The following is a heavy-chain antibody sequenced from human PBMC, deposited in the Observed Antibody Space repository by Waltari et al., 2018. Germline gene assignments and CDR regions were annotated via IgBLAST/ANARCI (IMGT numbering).Heavy chain of an antibody. CDR1: GGSLSGYY. CDR2: LGGGSGRN. J-gene: IGHJ3*01. Sequence: QVQLQESGPGLVKPSETLSLTCAVSGGSLSGYYWSWIRQPPGKGLEWVGYLGGGSGRNEYNPSLKSRVTISRDTSKNQFSLKLSSVTAADTGVYYCSREGPGRGAHDAFDFWGQGLRVIVSS. D-gene: IGHD1-26*01. CDR3: SREGPGRGAHDAFDF. V-gene: IGHV4-59*12.